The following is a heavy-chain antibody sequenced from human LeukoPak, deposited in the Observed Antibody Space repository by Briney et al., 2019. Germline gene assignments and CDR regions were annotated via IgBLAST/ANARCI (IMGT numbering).Heavy chain of an antibody. Sequence: ASVKVSCKASGYTFTSYGISWVRQAPGLGLEWMGWISAYNGNTNYAQKLQGRVTMTTDTSTSTAYMELRSLRSDDTAVYYCASRIYGSGNYYLGHWGQGTLVTVSS. CDR2: ISAYNGNT. CDR1: GYTFTSYG. V-gene: IGHV1-18*01. D-gene: IGHD3-10*01. CDR3: ASRIYGSGNYYLGH. J-gene: IGHJ4*02.